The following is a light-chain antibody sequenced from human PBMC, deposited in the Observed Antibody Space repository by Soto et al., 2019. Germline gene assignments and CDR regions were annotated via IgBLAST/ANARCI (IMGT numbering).Light chain of an antibody. J-gene: IGKJ1*01. Sequence: DIQLTQSPSTLYGAVGDRVTITCRASQTISSWLAWYQQKPGKAPKLLIYKASTLKSGVPSRFSGSGSGTEFTLTTRSLQPDDFATYYCQHHNSYSQAFGQGTKVDIK. CDR3: QHHNSYSQA. CDR2: KAS. CDR1: QTISSW. V-gene: IGKV1-5*03.